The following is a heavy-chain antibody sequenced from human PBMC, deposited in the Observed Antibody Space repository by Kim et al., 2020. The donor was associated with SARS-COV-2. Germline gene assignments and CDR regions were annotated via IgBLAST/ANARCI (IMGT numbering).Heavy chain of an antibody. CDR1: GFNFNYYR. J-gene: IGHJ4*02. CDR2: VNPADAGV. V-gene: IGHV5-51*01. Sequence: GESLKISCKTSGFNFNYYRIAWVRQMPGKGLEWMGVVNPADAGVRYSPSFQGQVTISADPSIKTAYLQWSSLKASDTAIYYCAKSVDTGVITHLDYWGRGTLVTVSS. D-gene: IGHD3-10*01. CDR3: AKSVDTGVITHLDY.